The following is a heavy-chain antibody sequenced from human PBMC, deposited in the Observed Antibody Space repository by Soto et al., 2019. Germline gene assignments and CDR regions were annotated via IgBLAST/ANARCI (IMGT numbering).Heavy chain of an antibody. D-gene: IGHD1-1*01. CDR2: ISGGGHVT. CDR1: GFPFGTYA. J-gene: IGHJ4*02. V-gene: IGHV3-23*01. CDR3: AKDPRLQLGF. Sequence: GGSLKLSSAASGFPFGTYAMSWVRESTGEGLEWKTGISGGGHVTNDADSVQGRFTMSRDNSRNTMYLQMNSLRVEDTAVYYCAKDPRLQLGFWCQVTLVTVSS.